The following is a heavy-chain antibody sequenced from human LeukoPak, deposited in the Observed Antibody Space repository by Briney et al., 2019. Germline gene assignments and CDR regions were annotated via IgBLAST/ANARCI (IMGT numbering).Heavy chain of an antibody. V-gene: IGHV3-9*01. CDR2: ITWNSGSI. CDR1: GFTFDDYA. J-gene: IGHJ4*02. Sequence: GRSLRLSCTASGFTFDDYAMHWVRQAPGKGLEWVSGITWNSGSIGYADSVKGRFTISRDNAKNSLYLQMNSLRVEDTAVYYCAQEIDYWGQGTLVTVSS. CDR3: AQEIDY.